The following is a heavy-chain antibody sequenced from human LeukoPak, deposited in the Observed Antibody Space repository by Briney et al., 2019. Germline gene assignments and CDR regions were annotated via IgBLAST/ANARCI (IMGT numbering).Heavy chain of an antibody. Sequence: ASVKVSCKTSGYTFSNFGINWVRQAPGQGLEWMGWISDNNDNPNYGQKIQGRFTVTTDSSTSTAYMELRNLTFDDTAVYYCARDGTSTDDYWGQGTLVTVSS. D-gene: IGHD2-2*01. CDR3: ARDGTSTDDY. V-gene: IGHV1-18*01. CDR1: GYTFSNFG. J-gene: IGHJ4*02. CDR2: ISDNNDNP.